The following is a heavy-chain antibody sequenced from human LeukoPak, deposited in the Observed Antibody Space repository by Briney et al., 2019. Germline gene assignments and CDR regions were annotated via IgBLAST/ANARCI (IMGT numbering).Heavy chain of an antibody. Sequence: SETLSLTCTVSGGSISSSSYYWGWIRQPPGKGLEWIGSIYYSGSTYYSPSLKSRVTISVDTSKNQFSLKLSSVTAADTAVYYCARRRRSGYDHSGDFDYWGQGTLVTVSS. CDR1: GGSISSSSYY. J-gene: IGHJ4*02. V-gene: IGHV4-39*01. D-gene: IGHD5-12*01. CDR2: IYYSGST. CDR3: ARRRRSGYDHSGDFDY.